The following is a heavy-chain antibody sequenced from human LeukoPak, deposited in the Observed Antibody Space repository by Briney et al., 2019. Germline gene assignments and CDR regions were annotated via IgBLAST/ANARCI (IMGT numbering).Heavy chain of an antibody. V-gene: IGHV1-18*01. CDR3: ARDPARAYSGSTRGAFDI. CDR2: ISAYNGNT. J-gene: IGHJ3*02. CDR1: GYTFTSYG. D-gene: IGHD1-26*01. Sequence: ASVKVSCKASGYTFTSYGISWVRQAPGQGLEWMGWISAYNGNTNYAQKLQGRVTMTTDTSTSTAYMELRSLRSDDTAVHYCARDPARAYSGSTRGAFDIWGQGTMVTVSS.